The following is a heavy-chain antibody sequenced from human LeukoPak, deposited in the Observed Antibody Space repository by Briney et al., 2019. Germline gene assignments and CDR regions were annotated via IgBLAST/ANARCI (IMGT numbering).Heavy chain of an antibody. CDR1: GGSISSGGYS. J-gene: IGHJ4*02. CDR2: IYHSGST. D-gene: IGHD5-12*01. V-gene: IGHV4-30-2*01. CDR3: ARGLMATTPFDY. Sequence: SETPSLTCAVSGGSISSGGYSWSWIRQPPGKGLEWIGYIYHSGSTYYNPSLKSRVTISVDRSKNQFSLKLSSVTAADTAVYYCARGLMATTPFDYWGQGTLVTVSS.